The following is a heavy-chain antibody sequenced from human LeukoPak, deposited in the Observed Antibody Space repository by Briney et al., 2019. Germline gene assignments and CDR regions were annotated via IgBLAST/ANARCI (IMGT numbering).Heavy chain of an antibody. CDR3: AKDPMGTPSSGYYNWFDP. D-gene: IGHD3-22*01. Sequence: GGSLRLSCAASGFTFSSYGMIWVRQAPGKGLEWVSAISGSGGSTYYADSAKGRFTISRDNSKNTLYLQMNSLRAEDTAVYYCAKDPMGTPSSGYYNWFDPWGQGTLVTVSS. CDR2: ISGSGGST. V-gene: IGHV3-23*01. CDR1: GFTFSSYG. J-gene: IGHJ5*02.